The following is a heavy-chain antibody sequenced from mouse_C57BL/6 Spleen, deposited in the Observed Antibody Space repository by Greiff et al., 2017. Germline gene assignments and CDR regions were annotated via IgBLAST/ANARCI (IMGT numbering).Heavy chain of an antibody. CDR2: IDPETGGT. D-gene: IGHD2-4*01. CDR1: GYTFTDYE. V-gene: IGHV1-15*01. CDR3: TREAGDYDEAY. Sequence: VQGVESGAELVRPGASVTLSCKASGYTFTDYEMHWVKQTPVHGLEWIGAIDPETGGTAYNQKFKGKAILTADKSSSTAYMELRSLTSEDSAVYYCTREAGDYDEAYWGQGTLVTVSA. J-gene: IGHJ3*01.